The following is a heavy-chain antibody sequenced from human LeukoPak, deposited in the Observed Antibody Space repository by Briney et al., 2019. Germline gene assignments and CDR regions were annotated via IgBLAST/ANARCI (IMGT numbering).Heavy chain of an antibody. CDR3: ARDCSGGRCHEIGAFDI. CDR2: ISGSGGST. Sequence: QTGGSLRLSCAASGFTFSSYAMSWVRQAPGKGLEWVSAISGSGGSTYYADSVKGRFTISRDNSKNTLYLQMNSLRAEGTAVYYCARDCSGGRCHEIGAFDIWGQGTMVTVSS. D-gene: IGHD2-15*01. J-gene: IGHJ3*02. V-gene: IGHV3-23*01. CDR1: GFTFSSYA.